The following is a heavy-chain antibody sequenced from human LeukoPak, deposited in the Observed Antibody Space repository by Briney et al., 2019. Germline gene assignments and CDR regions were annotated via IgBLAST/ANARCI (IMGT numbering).Heavy chain of an antibody. Sequence: GGSLRLSCAASGFTFSSYAMSWVSQAPGKGLEWVSAISGSGGSTYYADSVKGRFTISRDNSKNTLYLQMNSLRAEDTAVYYCAKDLWYYYDSSGYYLDAFDIWGQGTMVTVSS. J-gene: IGHJ3*02. CDR3: AKDLWYYYDSSGYYLDAFDI. D-gene: IGHD3-22*01. V-gene: IGHV3-23*01. CDR2: ISGSGGST. CDR1: GFTFSSYA.